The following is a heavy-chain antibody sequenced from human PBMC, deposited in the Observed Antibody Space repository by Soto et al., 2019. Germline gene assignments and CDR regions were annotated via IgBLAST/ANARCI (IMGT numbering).Heavy chain of an antibody. CDR1: GFTFSSYA. D-gene: IGHD3-9*01. CDR3: AKPDLTGYYISCFDY. J-gene: IGHJ4*02. V-gene: IGHV3-23*01. CDR2: ISGSGGST. Sequence: EVQLLESGGGLVQPGGSLRLSCAASGFTFSSYAMSWVRQAPGKGLEWVSAISGSGGSTYYADSVKGRFTISRDNSKNSLYLQMNSLSAEDTAVYYCAKPDLTGYYISCFDYWGQGTLVTVSS.